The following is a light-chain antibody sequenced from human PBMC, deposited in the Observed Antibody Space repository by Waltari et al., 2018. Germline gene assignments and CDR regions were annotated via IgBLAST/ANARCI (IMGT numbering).Light chain of an antibody. Sequence: QSAPTQPPSVSGSPGQPVTISCIGTSSDVGAFKYVSWYQQHPGNVPKLLIYGVSNGPSGVSDRFSGSKSGNTASLTIVGLQAEDESHYDCCSYTTSSTFSFGTGTRLTVL. CDR3: CSYTTSSTFS. CDR1: SSDVGAFKY. J-gene: IGLJ1*01. CDR2: GVS. V-gene: IGLV2-14*03.